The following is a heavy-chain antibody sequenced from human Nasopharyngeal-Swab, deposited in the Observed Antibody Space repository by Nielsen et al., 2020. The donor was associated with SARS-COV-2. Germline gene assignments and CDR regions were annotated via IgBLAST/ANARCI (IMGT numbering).Heavy chain of an antibody. CDR2: ITPSGGAP. CDR1: GFTFSHYF. D-gene: IGHD6-13*01. Sequence: ASVKVSCKASGFTFSHYFMHWVRQAPGQGLEWMGVITPSGGAPNFARKFRGRVTMTRDPSTSTVYLDLSSLKSEDTAVYFYASEAGGMAAPGNHFDPWGQGTLVTVSS. V-gene: IGHV1-46*01. CDR3: ASEAGGMAAPGNHFDP. J-gene: IGHJ5*02.